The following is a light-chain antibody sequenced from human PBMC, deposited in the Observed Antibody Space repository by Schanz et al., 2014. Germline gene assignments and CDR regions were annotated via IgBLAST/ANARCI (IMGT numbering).Light chain of an antibody. V-gene: IGLV1-44*01. J-gene: IGLJ3*02. CDR1: SSNIGSNT. CDR3: QSYDTSLSGSV. Sequence: QSVLTQPPSASGTPGQRVTISCSGSSSNIGSNTVNWYQQLPGTAPKLLISNNNYRPSAVPDRFSGSKSGTSASLAITDLQAEDEADYYCQSYDTSLSGSVFGGGTKLTVL. CDR2: NNN.